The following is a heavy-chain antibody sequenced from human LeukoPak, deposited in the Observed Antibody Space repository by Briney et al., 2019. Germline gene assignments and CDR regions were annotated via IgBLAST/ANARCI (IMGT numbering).Heavy chain of an antibody. CDR1: GFTFSSYS. J-gene: IGHJ4*02. CDR2: ISSSSSYI. V-gene: IGHV3-21*01. Sequence: GGSLRLSCAASGFTFSSYSMNWVRQAPGKGLEWVSSISSSSSYIYYADSVKGRFTISRDNSKNTLYLQMNSLRAEDTAVYYCAWGGGEDYYDSPIDYWGQGTLATVSS. D-gene: IGHD3-22*01. CDR3: AWGGGEDYYDSPIDY.